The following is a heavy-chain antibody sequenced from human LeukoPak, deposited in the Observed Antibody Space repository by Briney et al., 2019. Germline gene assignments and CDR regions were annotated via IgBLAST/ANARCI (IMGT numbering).Heavy chain of an antibody. D-gene: IGHD2-15*01. CDR2: ISSTGGTT. J-gene: IGHJ6*03. CDR1: GITFSSYG. Sequence: GGSLRLSCAASGITFSSYGMSWVRQAPGKGLEWVSSISSTGGTTYYADSVKGRFTISRDNSKNTLYLQMNSLRAEDTAIYYCAKNGDRGAYCTGGTCYPYFYYYMDAWGKGTTVTI. CDR3: AKNGDRGAYCTGGTCYPYFYYYMDA. V-gene: IGHV3-23*01.